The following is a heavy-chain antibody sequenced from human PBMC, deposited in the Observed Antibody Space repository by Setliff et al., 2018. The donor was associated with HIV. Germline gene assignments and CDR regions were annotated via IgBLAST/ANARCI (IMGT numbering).Heavy chain of an antibody. V-gene: IGHV4-39*07. J-gene: IGHJ4*02. CDR2: INYRGNT. Sequence: SETLSLTCTVSGGSISTSRYSWGWIRQPPGKGLEWIGSINYRGNTYYNPSLKSRAAISVDTSKNQFSLKVNSVTAADTAVYYCARDSEDMATIMDYWGQGTLVTVPS. D-gene: IGHD5-12*01. CDR1: GGSISTSRYS. CDR3: ARDSEDMATIMDY.